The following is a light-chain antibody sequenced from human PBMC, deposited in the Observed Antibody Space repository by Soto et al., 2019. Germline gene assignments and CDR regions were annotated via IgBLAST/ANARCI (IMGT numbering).Light chain of an antibody. J-gene: IGKJ1*01. Sequence: VLTQCPGTLSLSPGERATLSCRAIQSFSSNYLAWYQQKPGQAPRLLIYGASSRATGIPDRFSGSGSGTDFTLTISRLEPEDFAAYYCQHYGSSPETFGQGTKVDIK. CDR3: QHYGSSPET. CDR1: QSFSSNY. CDR2: GAS. V-gene: IGKV3-20*01.